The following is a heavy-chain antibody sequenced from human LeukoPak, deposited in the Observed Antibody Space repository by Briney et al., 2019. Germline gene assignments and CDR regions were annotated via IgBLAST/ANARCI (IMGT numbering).Heavy chain of an antibody. D-gene: IGHD3-10*01. J-gene: IGHJ4*02. CDR3: AKDRYGSGSYYIDY. Sequence: GGSLRLSCATTGFTFSYYAMHWVRQTPGKGLEWVAVISYDGSSNYYADSVKGRFTISRDNSKNTLYLQMNSLRAEDTAVYYCAKDRYGSGSYYIDYWGQGTLVTVSS. V-gene: IGHV3-30*07. CDR2: ISYDGSSN. CDR1: GFTFSYYA.